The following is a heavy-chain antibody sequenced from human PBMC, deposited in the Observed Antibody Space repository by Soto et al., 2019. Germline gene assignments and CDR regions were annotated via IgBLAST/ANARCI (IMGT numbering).Heavy chain of an antibody. CDR2: ISGSGGTT. J-gene: IGHJ4*02. V-gene: IGHV3-23*01. Sequence: EVQLLESGGGLVQPGGSLRLSCAASGFTFRNYAMSWARQAPGKGLEWVSAISGSGGTTHYADSVKGRFTICRDNSKNTLYLQMNSLRVEDTAVYNCAKDRSSTSCYAFDYWGQGSLVTVSS. CDR1: GFTFRNYA. CDR3: AKDRSSTSCYAFDY. D-gene: IGHD2-2*01.